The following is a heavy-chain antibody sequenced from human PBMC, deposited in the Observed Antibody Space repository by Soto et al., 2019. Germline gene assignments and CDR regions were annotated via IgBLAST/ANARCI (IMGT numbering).Heavy chain of an antibody. CDR3: ARGLLWFGELLPDLDY. CDR2: NNPSGGST. D-gene: IGHD3-10*01. CDR1: GYTFTSYY. J-gene: IGHJ4*02. V-gene: IGHV1-46*03. Sequence: QVQLVQSGAEVKKPGASVKVSCKASGYTFTSYYMHWVRQAPGQGLEWMGINNPSGGSTSYAQKFQGRVTMTRDTSTSTVYMELSSLRSEDTAVYYCARGLLWFGELLPDLDYWGQGTLVTVSS.